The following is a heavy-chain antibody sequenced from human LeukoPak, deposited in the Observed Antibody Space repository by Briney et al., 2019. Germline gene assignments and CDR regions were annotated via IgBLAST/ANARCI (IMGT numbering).Heavy chain of an antibody. CDR3: ARAPLRDYDILTGYSKGAFDI. CDR2: ISYDGSNK. J-gene: IGHJ3*02. Sequence: GGSLRLSCAASGFTFSSYGMHWVRQAPGKGLEWVAVISYDGSNKYYADSVKGRFTISRDNSKNTLYLQMNSLRAEDTAVYYCARAPLRDYDILTGYSKGAFDIWGQGTMVTVSS. CDR1: GFTFSSYG. D-gene: IGHD3-9*01. V-gene: IGHV3-30*03.